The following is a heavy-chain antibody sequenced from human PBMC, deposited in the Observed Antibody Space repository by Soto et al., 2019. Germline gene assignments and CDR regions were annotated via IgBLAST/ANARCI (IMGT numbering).Heavy chain of an antibody. J-gene: IGHJ4*02. CDR2: ISSSSDKT. CDR1: GFSFSDHS. Sequence: LVESGGDLVYPGGSLRLSCVGSGFSFSDHSMNWVRQAPGKGLQWVSYISSSSDKTYYADSVKGRFTVSRDNAKNALFLQMNSLRDDDTATYFCARLPKGSSVTAWGQGTRVTVSS. V-gene: IGHV3-48*02. D-gene: IGHD2-21*02. CDR3: ARLPKGSSVTA.